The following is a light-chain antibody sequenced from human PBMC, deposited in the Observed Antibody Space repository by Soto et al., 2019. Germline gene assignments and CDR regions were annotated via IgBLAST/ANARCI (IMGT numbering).Light chain of an antibody. V-gene: IGKV3-11*01. CDR2: GAS. J-gene: IGKJ5*01. CDR3: QQRSNWPSIT. Sequence: EIVMTQSPATLSVSPGERATLSCRASQSVNSNLAWFQQKPGQAPRLLIYGASTRATGIPARFSGSGSGTDFTLTINSLEPEDFAVYYCQQRSNWPSITFGQGTRLEIK. CDR1: QSVNSN.